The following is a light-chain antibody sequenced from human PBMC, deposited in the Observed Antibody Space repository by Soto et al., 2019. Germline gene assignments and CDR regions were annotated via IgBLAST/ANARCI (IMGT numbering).Light chain of an antibody. CDR1: QGISSY. CDR3: QQSYSPPPIT. V-gene: IGKV1-8*01. J-gene: IGKJ5*01. Sequence: AIRMTQSPSSLSASTGDRVTITCRASQGISSYLAWYQQKPGKAPKLLIYAASTLQSGVPSRFSGSGSGTDFTLTIGSLQPEDSATYYCQQSYSPPPITFGQGTRLEIK. CDR2: AAS.